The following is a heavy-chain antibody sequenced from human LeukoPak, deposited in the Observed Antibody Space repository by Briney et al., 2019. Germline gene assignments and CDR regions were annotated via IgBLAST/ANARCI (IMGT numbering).Heavy chain of an antibody. CDR2: INPNSGGT. Sequence: ASVKVSCKASGYTFTGYYMHWVRQAPGQGLEWMGWINPNSGGTNYAQKFQGRVTMTRDTSISTAYMELSSLRSDDTAVYYCARVRNILTGYFAFDIWGQGTMVTVSS. CDR1: GYTFTGYY. CDR3: ARVRNILTGYFAFDI. V-gene: IGHV1-2*02. J-gene: IGHJ3*02. D-gene: IGHD3-9*01.